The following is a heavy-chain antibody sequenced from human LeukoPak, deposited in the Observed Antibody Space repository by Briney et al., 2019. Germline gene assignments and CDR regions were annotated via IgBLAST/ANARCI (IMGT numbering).Heavy chain of an antibody. CDR3: TTHKRDSSLAGLDY. Sequence: GGSLRLSCAASGFIFNDAWMSWVRQAPGKGLEWVGRIKSRTDGGTSDYAAPVKGRFTSSRADSKNTLFLQMNSLRTEDTAFYYCTTHKRDSSLAGLDYWGQGTLVTVSS. V-gene: IGHV3-15*01. CDR1: GFIFNDAW. CDR2: IKSRTDGGTS. D-gene: IGHD6-19*01. J-gene: IGHJ4*02.